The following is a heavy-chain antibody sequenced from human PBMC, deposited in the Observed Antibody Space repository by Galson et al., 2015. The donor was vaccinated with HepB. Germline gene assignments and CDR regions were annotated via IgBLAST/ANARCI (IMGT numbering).Heavy chain of an antibody. CDR3: AKAFYNTSPLDY. J-gene: IGHJ4*02. V-gene: IGHV3-30*18. CDR1: GFTFSTYG. Sequence: SLRLSCAASGFTFSTYGMHWVRQAPGKGLEWVPLPPYDGGHKNYADSVKGRFTISRDNSKNTLSLQMNSLRAEDTAVYYCAKAFYNTSPLDYWGQGTLVTVSS. CDR2: PPYDGGHK. D-gene: IGHD2/OR15-2a*01.